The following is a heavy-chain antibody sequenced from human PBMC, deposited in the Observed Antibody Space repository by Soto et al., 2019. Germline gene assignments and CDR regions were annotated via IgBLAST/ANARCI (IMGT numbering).Heavy chain of an antibody. J-gene: IGHJ5*02. CDR2: INHDGSEK. Sequence: PGGSLRLSCAASGFTLNNYWVPWVRQAPGKGLERVANINHDGSEKYYVDSVKGRFTISRDNTKNSLYHQLNSLRAEDTAFYYCARDFGNRKGRLDPHGEGSLVTVSS. V-gene: IGHV3-7*01. D-gene: IGHD3-10*01. CDR3: ARDFGNRKGRLDP. CDR1: GFTLNNYW.